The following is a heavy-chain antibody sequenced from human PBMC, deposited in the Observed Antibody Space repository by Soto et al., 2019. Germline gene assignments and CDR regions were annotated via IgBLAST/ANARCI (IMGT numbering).Heavy chain of an antibody. D-gene: IGHD2-21*02. V-gene: IGHV3-7*03. CDR1: GFTFSMYS. J-gene: IGHJ6*02. CDR3: ARDHLILPAHDFFYGSDV. CDR2: IPQDGVDG. Sequence: GGSLRLSCEVSGFTFSMYSMSWVRQSPGKGLEWVAKIPQDGVDGHYADSVKGRFSISRDNGKNSLYLQLNNLRAEDTAVYYCARDHLILPAHDFFYGSDVWGRGATVTVSS.